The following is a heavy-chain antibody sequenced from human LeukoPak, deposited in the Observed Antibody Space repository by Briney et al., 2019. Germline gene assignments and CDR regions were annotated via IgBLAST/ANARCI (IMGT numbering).Heavy chain of an antibody. CDR1: GYTFTGYY. J-gene: IGHJ6*02. CDR3: ARAFSAYYYYGMDV. V-gene: IGHV1-2*04. CDR2: INPNSGGT. Sequence: GASVKVSCKASGYTFTGYYMHWVRQAPGQGLEWMGWINPNSGGTNYAQKFQGWVTMTRDTSISTAYMELSRLRSDDTAVSYCARAFSAYYYYGMDVWGQGTTVTVSS.